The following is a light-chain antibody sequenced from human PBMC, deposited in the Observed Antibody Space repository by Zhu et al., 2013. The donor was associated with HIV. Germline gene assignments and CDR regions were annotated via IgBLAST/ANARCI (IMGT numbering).Light chain of an antibody. CDR3: QRFGSSVTWT. Sequence: IQLTQSPSALSASVGDTVTITCRASQGIRNYLAWYQQKPGKAPKFLINGASTLQSGVPSRFSGSGSGTHFTLTITGLEPEDFGMYFCQRFGSSVTWTFGQGTKLEIK. V-gene: IGKV1-9*01. CDR2: GAS. J-gene: IGKJ1*01. CDR1: QGIRNY.